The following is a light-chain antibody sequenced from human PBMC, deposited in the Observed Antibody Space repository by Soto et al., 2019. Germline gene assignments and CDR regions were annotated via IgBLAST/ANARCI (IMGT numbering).Light chain of an antibody. J-gene: IGLJ1*01. Sequence: QSVLTQPASVSGSPGQSITISCTGTSSDVVNYIFVSWYRQHPGKAPKLMIYDINNRPSGVSNRFSGSKSGNTASLTISGLQAEDEADYHCCSYTSSSTLVVFGTGAKVTV. CDR2: DIN. CDR3: CSYTSSSTLVV. CDR1: SSDVVNYIF. V-gene: IGLV2-14*01.